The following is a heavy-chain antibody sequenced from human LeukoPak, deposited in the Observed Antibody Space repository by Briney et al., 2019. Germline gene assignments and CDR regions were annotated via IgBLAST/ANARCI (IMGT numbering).Heavy chain of an antibody. CDR2: ITSDSRYI. Sequence: GGSLRLSCAASGFTFSTYTFNSVRQAPGKGLGWVSSITSDSRYIYHSDSVKGRFTLTRDNAKNSLYLQMNSLRAEDTAVYYCARVRSIAATTDYWGQGILVTVSS. CDR3: ARVRSIAATTDY. V-gene: IGHV3-21*06. D-gene: IGHD6-6*01. CDR1: GFTFSTYT. J-gene: IGHJ4*02.